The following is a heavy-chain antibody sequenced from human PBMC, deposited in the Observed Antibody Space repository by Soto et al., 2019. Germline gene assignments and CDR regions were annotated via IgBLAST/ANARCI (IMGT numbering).Heavy chain of an antibody. CDR1: GYSFTSYW. V-gene: IGHV5-10-1*01. J-gene: IGHJ4*02. CDR2: IDPSDSYT. Sequence: PGESLKISCKGSGYSFTSYWISWVRQMPGKGLEWMGRIDPSDSYTNYSPSFQGHVTISADKSISTAYLQWSSLKASDTAMYYCASQVVPAARYDYWGQGTLVTVSS. CDR3: ASQVVPAARYDY. D-gene: IGHD2-2*01.